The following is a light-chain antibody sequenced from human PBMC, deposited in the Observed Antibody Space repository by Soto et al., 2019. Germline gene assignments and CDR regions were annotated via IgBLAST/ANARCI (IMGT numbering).Light chain of an antibody. CDR2: EVS. Sequence: QSALTQPASVSGSPGQSITFSCTGTSSDVGGYNYVSWYQQHPGKAPKLMIYEVSNRPSGVSNRFSGSKFGNTASLTISGLQAEDEADYYCSSYTSNSTNVFGTGTKLTVL. V-gene: IGLV2-14*01. CDR1: SSDVGGYNY. J-gene: IGLJ1*01. CDR3: SSYTSNSTNV.